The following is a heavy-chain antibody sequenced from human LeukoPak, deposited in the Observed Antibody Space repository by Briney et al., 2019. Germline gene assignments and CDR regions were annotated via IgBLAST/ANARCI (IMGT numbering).Heavy chain of an antibody. Sequence: SETLSLTCTVSGYSISSGYYWGWIRQPPGKGLEWIGSLYHSGSTYYNPSLKSRVTISVDTSKNQFSLKLSSVTAADTAVYYCVRALPRLRHDAFDIWGQGTMVTVSS. V-gene: IGHV4-38-2*02. CDR2: LYHSGST. CDR1: GYSISSGYY. J-gene: IGHJ3*02. CDR3: VRALPRLRHDAFDI. D-gene: IGHD6-25*01.